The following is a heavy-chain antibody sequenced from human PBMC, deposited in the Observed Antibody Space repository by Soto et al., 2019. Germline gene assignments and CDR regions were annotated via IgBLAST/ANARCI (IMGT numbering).Heavy chain of an antibody. Sequence: ASVKVSCKASGGTFSSYAISWVRQAPGQGLEWMGGIIPIFGTANYAQKFQGRVTITADESTSTAYMELSSLRSEDTAVYYCARDRDGYDILTGYYTCWFDPWGQGTLVTVSS. CDR2: IIPIFGTA. CDR3: ARDRDGYDILTGYYTCWFDP. V-gene: IGHV1-69*13. CDR1: GGTFSSYA. J-gene: IGHJ5*02. D-gene: IGHD3-9*01.